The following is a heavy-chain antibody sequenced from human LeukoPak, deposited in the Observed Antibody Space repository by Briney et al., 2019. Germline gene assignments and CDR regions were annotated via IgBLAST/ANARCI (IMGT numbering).Heavy chain of an antibody. CDR2: IYYSGST. CDR1: GGSISSYY. Sequence: SETLSLTCTVSGGSISSYYWSWIRQPPGKGLEWIGYIYYSGSTNYNPSLKSRVTISVDTSKNQFSLKLSSVTAADTAVYYCARHGASNSGRYNFDYWGQGTLVTVSS. J-gene: IGHJ4*02. V-gene: IGHV4-59*08. D-gene: IGHD6-19*01. CDR3: ARHGASNSGRYNFDY.